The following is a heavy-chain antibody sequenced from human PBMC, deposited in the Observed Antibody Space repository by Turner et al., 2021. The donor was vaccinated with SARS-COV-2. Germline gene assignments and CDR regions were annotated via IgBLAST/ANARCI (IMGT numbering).Heavy chain of an antibody. J-gene: IGHJ2*01. CDR1: GGSFSGYN. CDR3: ARVWVRWWYFDL. CDR2: INHSGST. D-gene: IGHD7-27*01. Sequence: QVQLQQWGAGLLKPSETLSLTCAVYGGSFSGYNWSWIRQPPGKGLEWIGEINHSGSTNYNPPLKSRVTISVDTSKNQFSLKLSSVTAADTAVYYCARVWVRWWYFDLWGRGTLVTVSS. V-gene: IGHV4-34*01.